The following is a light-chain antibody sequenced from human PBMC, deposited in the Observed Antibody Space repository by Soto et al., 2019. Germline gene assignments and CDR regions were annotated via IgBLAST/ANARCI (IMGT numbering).Light chain of an antibody. CDR2: GAS. Sequence: EIVMTQSPATLSLSPGERVTLSFRASQSVSSKLAWYQQKPGQAPRLLIYGASIRATDIPARFSGSGSGTEFTLTISRLQSEDFASFYCQQYSNWPYTFGQGTKLEIK. CDR1: QSVSSK. J-gene: IGKJ2*01. CDR3: QQYSNWPYT. V-gene: IGKV3-15*01.